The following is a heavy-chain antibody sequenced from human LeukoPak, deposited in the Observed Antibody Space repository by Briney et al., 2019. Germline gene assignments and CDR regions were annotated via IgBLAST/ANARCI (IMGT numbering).Heavy chain of an antibody. CDR3: AKDLLPSIAVAAVAVPFDK. Sequence: GGSLTLSCAASGFTFSNYGMHWVRQAPGKGREWVAFIRSDGNKHYYADSVKGRFTISRDNSKNTLYLQMVSLRVEDTAVHYCAKDLLPSIAVAAVAVPFDKWGQGALVTVSS. CDR1: GFTFSNYG. J-gene: IGHJ4*02. CDR2: IRSDGNKH. V-gene: IGHV3-30*02. D-gene: IGHD6-6*01.